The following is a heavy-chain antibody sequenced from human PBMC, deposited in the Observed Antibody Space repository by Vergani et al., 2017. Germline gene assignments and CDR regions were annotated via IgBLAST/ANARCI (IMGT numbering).Heavy chain of an antibody. CDR3: ATQRRGYCSSTSFSTPRGRFDP. D-gene: IGHD2-2*01. Sequence: QVQLVQSGAEVKKPGSSVKVSCKASGGTFSSYAISWVRQAPGQGLEWMGGISPILGTANYAQKFQGRVTITADESTSTAFMELSSLRSEDTAVYYCATQRRGYCSSTSFSTPRGRFDPWGQGTLVTVSS. CDR1: GGTFSSYA. V-gene: IGHV1-69*01. CDR2: ISPILGTA. J-gene: IGHJ5*02.